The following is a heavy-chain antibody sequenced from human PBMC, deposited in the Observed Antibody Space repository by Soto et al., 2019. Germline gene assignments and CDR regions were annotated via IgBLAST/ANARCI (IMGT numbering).Heavy chain of an antibody. V-gene: IGHV1-18*01. Sequence: ASVKVSCKASGYTFTSYGISWVRQAPGQGLEWMGWISAYNGNTNYAQKLQGRVTMTTDTSTSTAYMELRSLRSDDTAVYYCARGYYDILTGYYYYMDVWGKGTTVTVSS. CDR2: ISAYNGNT. CDR1: GYTFTSYG. D-gene: IGHD3-9*01. CDR3: ARGYYDILTGYYYYMDV. J-gene: IGHJ6*03.